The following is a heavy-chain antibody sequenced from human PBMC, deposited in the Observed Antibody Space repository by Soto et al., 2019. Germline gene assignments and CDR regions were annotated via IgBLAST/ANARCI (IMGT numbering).Heavy chain of an antibody. V-gene: IGHV4-30-2*01. CDR3: ARVWGATTIDY. D-gene: IGHD1-26*01. CDR2: IYHSGST. J-gene: IGHJ4*02. CDR1: GGSISSGGYS. Sequence: SETLSLTCAVSGGSISSGGYSWSWIRQPPGKGLEWIGYIYHSGSTYYNPSLKSRVTISVDRSKNQFSLKLSSVTAADTAVYYCARVWGATTIDYWGQGTLVTVSS.